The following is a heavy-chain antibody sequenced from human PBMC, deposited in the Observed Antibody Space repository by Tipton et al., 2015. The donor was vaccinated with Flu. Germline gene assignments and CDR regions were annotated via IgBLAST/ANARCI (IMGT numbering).Heavy chain of an antibody. CDR2: VSYSGIT. Sequence: LRLSCTVSGGSISSYYWSWLRQPPGKGLEWIGFVSYSGITNYNPALKGRVTMSLDASKNHFSLSLSPVTAADTAVYYCARNGESYSYQHWGQGTLVTVSS. CDR3: ARNGESYSYQH. D-gene: IGHD3-10*01. V-gene: IGHV4-59*13. J-gene: IGHJ1*01. CDR1: GGSISSYY.